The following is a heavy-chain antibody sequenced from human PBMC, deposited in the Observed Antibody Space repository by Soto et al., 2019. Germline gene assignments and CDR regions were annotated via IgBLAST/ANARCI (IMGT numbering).Heavy chain of an antibody. Sequence: SETLSLTCTVSGGSISSGDYYWSWIRQPPGKGLEWIGYIYYSGSTYYNPSLKSRVTISVDTSKNQFSLKLSSVTAADTAVYYCARFRVGYCSSTSCSNWFDPWGQGTLVTVSS. CDR3: ARFRVGYCSSTSCSNWFDP. D-gene: IGHD2-2*01. V-gene: IGHV4-30-4*01. CDR1: GGSISSGDYY. CDR2: IYYSGST. J-gene: IGHJ5*02.